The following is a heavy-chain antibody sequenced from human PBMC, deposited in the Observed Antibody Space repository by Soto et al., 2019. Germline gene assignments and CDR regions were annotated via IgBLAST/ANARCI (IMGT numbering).Heavy chain of an antibody. CDR2: IYYSRST. CDR3: AREGHDFWSGLPDGMDV. CDR1: GGSISSYY. J-gene: IGHJ6*02. D-gene: IGHD3-3*01. V-gene: IGHV4-59*01. Sequence: LSLTCTASGGSISSYYWSWIRQPPGKGLEWIGYIYYSRSTNYNPSLKSRVTISVDTSKNQFSLKLSSVTAADTAVYYCAREGHDFWSGLPDGMDVWGQGTTVTV.